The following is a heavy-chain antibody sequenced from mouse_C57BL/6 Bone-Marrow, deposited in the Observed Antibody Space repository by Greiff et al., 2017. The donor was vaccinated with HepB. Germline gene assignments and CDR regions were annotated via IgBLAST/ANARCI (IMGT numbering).Heavy chain of an antibody. D-gene: IGHD1-1*01. J-gene: IGHJ4*01. Sequence: EVQWVESGGDLVKPGGSLKLSCAASGFTFSSYGMSWVRQTPDKRLEWVATISSGGSYTYYPDSVKGRFTISRDNAKNTLYLQMSSLKSEDTAMYYCARHLFYYYGSSYYAMDYWGQGTSVTVSS. CDR1: GFTFSSYG. V-gene: IGHV5-6*01. CDR3: ARHLFYYYGSSYYAMDY. CDR2: ISSGGSYT.